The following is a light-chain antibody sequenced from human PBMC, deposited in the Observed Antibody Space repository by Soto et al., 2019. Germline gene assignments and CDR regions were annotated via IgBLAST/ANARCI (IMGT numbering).Light chain of an antibody. CDR2: DAF. CDR3: QQRGNWPPT. J-gene: IGKJ3*01. Sequence: EIVLTQSPATLSLSPGERATLSCRASQSIRSYLAWYQQKPGQAPRLLIYDAFNRATGIPARFSGSGSGTDFTLTISSLEPEDFAVYYCQQRGNWPPTFGPGTKVDIK. CDR1: QSIRSY. V-gene: IGKV3-11*01.